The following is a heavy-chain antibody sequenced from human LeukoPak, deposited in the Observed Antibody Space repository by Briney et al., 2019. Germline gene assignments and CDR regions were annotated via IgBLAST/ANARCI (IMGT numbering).Heavy chain of an antibody. Sequence: ASVKVSCKASGYTFTAYYIHWVRQAPGQGLEWMGWMDPVSGGTNYAQRFQGRVTMTRDSSISTAYMQLSGLRSDATADTAVYYCARGVGSSWLDPWGQGTLVTVSS. D-gene: IGHD2-15*01. CDR3: ARGVGSSWLDP. CDR1: GYTFTAYY. V-gene: IGHV1-2*02. CDR2: MDPVSGGT. J-gene: IGHJ5*02.